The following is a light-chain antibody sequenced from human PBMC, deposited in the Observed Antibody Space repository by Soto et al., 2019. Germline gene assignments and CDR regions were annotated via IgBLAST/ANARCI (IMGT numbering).Light chain of an antibody. V-gene: IGLV2-14*01. CDR1: SSDVGGYNY. Sequence: QSVLTQPASVSGSPGQSITISCTGTSSDVGGYNYVSWYQQHPGKAPKLMIYEVSNRPSRVSNRFSGSKSGNTASLTISGLQAEDEADYYCSSYTRSSTPYAYGTGTKVT. CDR2: EVS. J-gene: IGLJ1*01. CDR3: SSYTRSSTPYA.